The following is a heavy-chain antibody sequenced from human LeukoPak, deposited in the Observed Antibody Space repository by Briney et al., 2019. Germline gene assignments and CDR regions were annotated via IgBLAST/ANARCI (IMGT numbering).Heavy chain of an antibody. CDR2: ISGGGGKT. D-gene: IGHD6-13*01. Sequence: PGRSLRLSCAASGFTFSSYGMHWVRQAPGKGLEWVAVISGGGGKTDYADSLKGRFTISRDKSQNTVYLHMSSLRAEDTAIYYCAKARIATSGRDAFDVWGQGTTVIVSS. J-gene: IGHJ3*01. CDR3: AKARIATSGRDAFDV. V-gene: IGHV3-23*01. CDR1: GFTFSSYG.